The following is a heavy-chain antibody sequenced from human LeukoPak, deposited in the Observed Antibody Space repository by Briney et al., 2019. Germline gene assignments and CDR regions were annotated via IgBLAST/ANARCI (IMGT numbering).Heavy chain of an antibody. CDR1: GGSISSYY. V-gene: IGHV4-59*01. Sequence: SETLSLTCTVSGGSISSYYWSWIRQPPGKGLEWIGYIYYSGSTNYNPSLKSRVTISVDTPKNQFSLKLSSVTAADTAVYYCARESHIAAAGYWYFDLWGRGTLVTVSS. CDR3: ARESHIAAAGYWYFDL. CDR2: IYYSGST. D-gene: IGHD6-13*01. J-gene: IGHJ2*01.